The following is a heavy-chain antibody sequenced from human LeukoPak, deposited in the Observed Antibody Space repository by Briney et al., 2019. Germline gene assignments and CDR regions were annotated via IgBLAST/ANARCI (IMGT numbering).Heavy chain of an antibody. V-gene: IGHV3-73*01. Sequence: GGSLRLSCAASGFTFSGSAMHWVRQASGKGLEWVGRIRSKANSYATAYAASVKGRFTISRDDSKNTAYLQMNSLRGDDPAMYYCVKLGGFVFKGFDYWGQGTPVTVSS. CDR2: IRSKANSYAT. CDR3: VKLGGFVFKGFDY. J-gene: IGHJ4*02. CDR1: GFTFSGSA. D-gene: IGHD6-25*01.